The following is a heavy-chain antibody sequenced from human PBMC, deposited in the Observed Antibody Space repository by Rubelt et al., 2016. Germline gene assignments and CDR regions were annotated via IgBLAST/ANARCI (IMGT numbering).Heavy chain of an antibody. J-gene: IGHJ4*02. D-gene: IGHD4-17*01. Sequence: QVQLQQWGAGLLKPSETLSLTCAVYGGSFSDYYWSWIRQPPGKGLEWIGEINHSGSTNYNPSLKSRVTISVDTSKNQFSLKRNSVTAAVTTMYDVASQKVGTVTTWGQGTLVTVSS. V-gene: IGHV4-34*01. CDR3: ASQKVGTVTT. CDR2: INHSGST. CDR1: GGSFSDYY.